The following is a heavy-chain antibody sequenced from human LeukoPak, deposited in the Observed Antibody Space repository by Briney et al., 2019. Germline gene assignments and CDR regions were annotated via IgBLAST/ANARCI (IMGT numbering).Heavy chain of an antibody. D-gene: IGHD2-2*01. Sequence: ASVTVSCKASGYTFTDYYMHWVRQAPGQGFEWMGWINPNDGDTYYAQKFQGRVTMTRDTSISTAHMEVSRLRSDDTAVYYCARANFLYCSSTSCLFDCWGQGTLVTVSS. J-gene: IGHJ4*02. V-gene: IGHV1-2*02. CDR3: ARANFLYCSSTSCLFDC. CDR1: GYTFTDYY. CDR2: INPNDGDT.